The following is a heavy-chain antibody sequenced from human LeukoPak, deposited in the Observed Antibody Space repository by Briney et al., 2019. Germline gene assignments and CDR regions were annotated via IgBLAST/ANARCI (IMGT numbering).Heavy chain of an antibody. Sequence: SETLSLTCAVSGGSISSGGYSWSWIRQPPGKGLEWLGYIYHSGSTYYNPSLKSRVTISVDTSKNQFSLKLSSVTAADTAVYYCARGGGFGSGWYPFDYWGQGTLVTVSS. J-gene: IGHJ4*02. CDR2: IYHSGST. CDR3: ARGGGFGSGWYPFDY. D-gene: IGHD6-19*01. CDR1: GGSISSGGYS. V-gene: IGHV4-30-2*01.